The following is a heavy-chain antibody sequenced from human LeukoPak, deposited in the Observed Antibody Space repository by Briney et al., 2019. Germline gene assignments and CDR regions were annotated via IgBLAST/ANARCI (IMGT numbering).Heavy chain of an antibody. Sequence: GGSLRLSCAASGFTFSSYWMSWVRQAPGKGLVWVSRIKTDGSSTSYADSVKGRFTISRDNAKNTLYLQMNSLRAEDTAVYFCGYGSGNYNDYWGQGTLVTVSS. V-gene: IGHV3-74*01. CDR3: GYGSGNYNDY. CDR1: GFTFSSYW. J-gene: IGHJ4*02. D-gene: IGHD3-10*01. CDR2: IKTDGSST.